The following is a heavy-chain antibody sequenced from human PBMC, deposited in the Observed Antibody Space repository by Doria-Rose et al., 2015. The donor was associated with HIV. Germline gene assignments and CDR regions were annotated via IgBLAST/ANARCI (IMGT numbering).Heavy chain of an antibody. CDR2: SFSDDER. Sequence: VTLKESGPVLVKPTETLTLTCTVSGVSLSSPGMGVSWIRQPPGKALEWLANSFSDDERSYKTSLKSRLNISRGTSKSQVVLTMTDMDPVDTATYYCARIKSSRWYHKYYFDFWGQGTLVIVSA. J-gene: IGHJ4*02. CDR1: GVSLSSPGMG. D-gene: IGHD6-13*01. V-gene: IGHV2-26*01. CDR3: ARIKSSRWYHKYYFDF.